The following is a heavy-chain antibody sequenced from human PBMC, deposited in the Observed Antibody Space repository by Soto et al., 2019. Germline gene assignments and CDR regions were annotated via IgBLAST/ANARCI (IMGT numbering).Heavy chain of an antibody. D-gene: IGHD2-15*01. CDR2: INHSGST. CDR1: GGSVSDYY. J-gene: IGHJ5*01. Sequence: PSETLSLTCAVYGGSVSDYYWSWIRQPPGKGLEWIGEINHSGSTNYILSLKSRVTISVDTSKNQFSLKLRSVTAADAAVYYCARDRCYDGTCYSASDSWGQGTLVTVSS. CDR3: ARDRCYDGTCYSASDS. V-gene: IGHV4-34*01.